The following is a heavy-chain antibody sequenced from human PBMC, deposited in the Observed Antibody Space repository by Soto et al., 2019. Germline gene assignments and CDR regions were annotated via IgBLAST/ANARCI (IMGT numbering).Heavy chain of an antibody. Sequence: GGSLRLSCAASGFTFSSYAMHWVRQAPGKGLEWVAVISYDGSNKYYADSVKGRFTISRDNSKNTLYLQMNSLRAEDTAVYYCARDRGYSGYDNYYYYYYGMDVWGQGTTVTVYS. CDR3: ARDRGYSGYDNYYYYYYGMDV. J-gene: IGHJ6*02. CDR1: GFTFSSYA. D-gene: IGHD5-12*01. CDR2: ISYDGSNK. V-gene: IGHV3-30-3*01.